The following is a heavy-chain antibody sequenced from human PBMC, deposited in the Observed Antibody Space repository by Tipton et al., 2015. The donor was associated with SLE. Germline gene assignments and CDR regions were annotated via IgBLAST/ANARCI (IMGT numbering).Heavy chain of an antibody. CDR2: IYPGGST. CDR1: NGSISDYY. Sequence: LRLSCTVSNGSISDYYWSWIRQPAGKGLEWIGRIYPGGSTDYNPSLRSRVTISVYTSKNQFFLKLTSVTAADTAVYFCAGDSPGMAAAGWGQGTFVTVSS. D-gene: IGHD6-13*01. V-gene: IGHV4-4*07. CDR3: AGDSPGMAAAG. J-gene: IGHJ4*02.